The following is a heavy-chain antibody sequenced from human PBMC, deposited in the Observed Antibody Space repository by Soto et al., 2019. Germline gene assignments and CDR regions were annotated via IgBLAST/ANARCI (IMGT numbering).Heavy chain of an antibody. Sequence: QVQLVESGGGVVQPGGSLRLSCAASGFTFSSYGMHWVRQAPGKGLEWVTFISFDGRNTDYSDSVKGRFTISRDNSKNTLYLQMNRLRAEDRAVYYCAKGYGGQRLTRGDAFDIWGQGTMVTVSS. CDR2: ISFDGRNT. CDR3: AKGYGGQRLTRGDAFDI. V-gene: IGHV3-30*18. D-gene: IGHD2-2*01. J-gene: IGHJ3*02. CDR1: GFTFSSYG.